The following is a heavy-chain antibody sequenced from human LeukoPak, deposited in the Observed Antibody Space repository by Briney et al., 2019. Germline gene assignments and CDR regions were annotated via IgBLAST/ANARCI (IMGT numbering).Heavy chain of an antibody. J-gene: IGHJ4*02. D-gene: IGHD3-22*01. CDR3: ARDRGSGNYYGGYFDY. V-gene: IGHV3-48*01. CDR1: GFTFRDAW. CDR2: ISSSSSTI. Sequence: GGSLRLSCAASGFTFRDAWMNWVRQAPGKGLEWVSHISSSSSTIYYADSVKGRFTISRDNSKNTLYLQMSSLRAEDTAVYYCARDRGSGNYYGGYFDYWGQGTLVTVSS.